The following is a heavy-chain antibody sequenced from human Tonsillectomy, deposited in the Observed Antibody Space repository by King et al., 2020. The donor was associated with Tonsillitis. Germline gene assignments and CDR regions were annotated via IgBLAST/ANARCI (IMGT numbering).Heavy chain of an antibody. V-gene: IGHV3-9*01. D-gene: IGHD3-10*01. CDR3: ATGYGSGSYSRSSYYYYGMDV. Sequence: VQLVESGGGLVQPGRSLRLSCAASGFTFDDYAMHWVRQVPGKGLEWVSGISWNSGTIGYADSVKGRLTISRDNAKNSLYLQMNSLRAEDTALYYCATGYGSGSYSRSSYYYYGMDVWGQGTTVTVSS. CDR1: GFTFDDYA. CDR2: ISWNSGTI. J-gene: IGHJ6*02.